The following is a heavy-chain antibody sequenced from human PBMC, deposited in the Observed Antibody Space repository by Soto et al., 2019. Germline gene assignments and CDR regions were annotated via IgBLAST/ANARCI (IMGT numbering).Heavy chain of an antibody. J-gene: IGHJ6*02. D-gene: IGHD2-2*01. V-gene: IGHV3-21*01. CDR1: AFTFNNFP. CDR3: AREKCSSTSCNHGMDV. Sequence: VGSLRLSCVASAFTFNNFPMHWVRQAPGKGLQWLASITTTSTYKYYADSVKGRFSISRDNAKNSLYLELTNLRSEDTAVYYCAREKCSSTSCNHGMDVWGLGTTVTVSS. CDR2: ITTTSTYK.